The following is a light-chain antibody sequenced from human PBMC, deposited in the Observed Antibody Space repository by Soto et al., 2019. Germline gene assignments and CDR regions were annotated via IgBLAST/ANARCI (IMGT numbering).Light chain of an antibody. CDR1: NSNIGNNY. CDR3: ATWHSSLIAGV. V-gene: IGLV1-51*01. Sequence: QSVLTQPPSVSAAPGQKVTISCSGSNSNIGNNYVSWYQHLPGTAPKLLIYDNNKRPSGIPDRFSGTKSGTSATLGITGLQTGDEADYYCATWHSSLIAGVFGGGTKVTVL. J-gene: IGLJ2*01. CDR2: DNN.